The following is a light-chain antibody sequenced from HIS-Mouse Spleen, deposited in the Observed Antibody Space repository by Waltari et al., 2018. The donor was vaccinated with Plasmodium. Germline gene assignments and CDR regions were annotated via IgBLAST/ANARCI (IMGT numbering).Light chain of an antibody. J-gene: IGLJ3*02. CDR1: SRDVGSYNL. CDR2: EGS. V-gene: IGLV2-23*01. Sequence: QSALTQPASVSGSPGQSITISCTGTSRDVGSYNLVSWYQQHPCKAPKLMIYEGSKRPSVVSNRFSGSQSGNTASLTISGLQAEDEADYYCCSYAGSSTWVFGGGTKLTVL. CDR3: CSYAGSSTWV.